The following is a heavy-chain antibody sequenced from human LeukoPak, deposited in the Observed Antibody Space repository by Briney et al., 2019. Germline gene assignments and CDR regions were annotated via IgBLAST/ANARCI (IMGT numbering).Heavy chain of an antibody. J-gene: IGHJ5*02. D-gene: IGHD3-10*01. Sequence: ASVKVSCKASGYTFTSCGISWVRQAPGQGLEWMGWISAYNGNTNYAQKLQGRVTMTTDTSTSTAYMELRSLRSDDTAVYYCARDPGEYQLLRMVTGVTMVRGVHNWFDPWGQGTLVTVSS. V-gene: IGHV1-18*01. CDR3: ARDPGEYQLLRMVTGVTMVRGVHNWFDP. CDR1: GYTFTSCG. CDR2: ISAYNGNT.